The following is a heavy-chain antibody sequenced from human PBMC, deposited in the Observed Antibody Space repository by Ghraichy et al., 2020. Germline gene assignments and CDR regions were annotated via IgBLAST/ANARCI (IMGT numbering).Heavy chain of an antibody. CDR2: IIPIFGTA. V-gene: IGHV1-69*13. Sequence: SVKVSCKASGGTFRSYAISWVRQAPGQGLEWMGGIIPIFGTANYAQKFQGRVTITADESTSTAYMELSSLRSEDTAVYYCGLALARGIRLPYYYYGMDVWGQGTTVTVSS. D-gene: IGHD6-13*01. CDR3: GLALARGIRLPYYYYGMDV. CDR1: GGTFRSYA. J-gene: IGHJ6*02.